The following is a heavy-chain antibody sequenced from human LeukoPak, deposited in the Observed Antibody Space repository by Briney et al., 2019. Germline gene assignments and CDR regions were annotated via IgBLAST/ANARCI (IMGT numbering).Heavy chain of an antibody. V-gene: IGHV4-59*01. Sequence: PSETLSLTCTISGDSISSNYWSWIRQPPGKGLEWIEYIYYSGSTNYNPSLKSRVTISADTSNNQFSLKLNSVTAADTAVYYCARVGAWYSSGWYYFDYWGQGTLVTVSS. CDR1: GDSISSNY. D-gene: IGHD6-19*01. J-gene: IGHJ4*02. CDR2: IYYSGST. CDR3: ARVGAWYSSGWYYFDY.